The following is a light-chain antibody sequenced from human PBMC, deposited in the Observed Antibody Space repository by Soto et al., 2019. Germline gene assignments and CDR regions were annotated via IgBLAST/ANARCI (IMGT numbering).Light chain of an antibody. CDR1: SSNIGNNA. Sequence: QSVLTQPPSVSEAPRQRVTISCSGSSSNIGNNAVNWYQQLPGTAPKLLIYYDDLLPSGVSDRFSGSKSGTSASLAISGLQSEXXAXXXCAAWDDSLNGPVFGGGTKLTVL. V-gene: IGLV1-36*01. CDR3: AAWDDSLNGPV. J-gene: IGLJ3*02. CDR2: YDD.